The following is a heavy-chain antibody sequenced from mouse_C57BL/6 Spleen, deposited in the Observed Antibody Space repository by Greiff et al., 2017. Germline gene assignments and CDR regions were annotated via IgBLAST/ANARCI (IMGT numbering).Heavy chain of an antibody. V-gene: IGHV1-15*01. J-gene: IGHJ3*01. CDR1: GYTFTDYE. Sequence: VQLQESGAELVRPGASVTLSCKASGYTFTDYEMHWVKQTPVHGLEWIGAIDPETGGTAYNQKFKGKAILTADKSSSTAYMELRSLTSEDSAVYYCTRGFFAYWGQGTLVTVSA. CDR2: IDPETGGT. CDR3: TRGFFAY.